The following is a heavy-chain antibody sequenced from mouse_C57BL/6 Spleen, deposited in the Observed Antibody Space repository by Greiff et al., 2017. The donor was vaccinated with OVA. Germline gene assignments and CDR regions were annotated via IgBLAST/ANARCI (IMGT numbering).Heavy chain of an antibody. J-gene: IGHJ2*01. Sequence: VQLQQPGAELVKPGASAKLSCKASGYTFTSYWMQWVKQRPGQGLEWIGEIDPSDSYTNYNQKFKGKATLTVDTSSSTAYMQLSSLTSEDSAVYYCARGYYGRPDYFDYWGQGTTLTVSS. V-gene: IGHV1-50*01. CDR2: IDPSDSYT. D-gene: IGHD1-1*01. CDR3: ARGYYGRPDYFDY. CDR1: GYTFTSYW.